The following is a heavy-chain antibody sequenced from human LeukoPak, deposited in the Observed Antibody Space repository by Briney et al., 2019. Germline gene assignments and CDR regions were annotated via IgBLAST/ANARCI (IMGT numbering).Heavy chain of an antibody. Sequence: PSGRSLRLSCAASGFTVSSYAMHWVRQAPGKGLEWVAVISYDGSNKYYADSVKGRFTISRDNSKNTLYLQMNSLRAEDTAAYYCARERYSGYDYYADYWGQGTLVTVSS. CDR2: ISYDGSNK. CDR1: GFTVSSYA. V-gene: IGHV3-30*04. J-gene: IGHJ4*02. CDR3: ARERYSGYDYYADY. D-gene: IGHD5-12*01.